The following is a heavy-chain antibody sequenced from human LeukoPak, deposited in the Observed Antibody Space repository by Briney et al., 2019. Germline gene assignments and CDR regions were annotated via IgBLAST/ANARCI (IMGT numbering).Heavy chain of an antibody. CDR3: AKDRQRTSYYYDSSGYSRDAFDI. J-gene: IGHJ3*02. V-gene: IGHV3-23*01. D-gene: IGHD3-22*01. CDR2: ISGSGGST. CDR1: GFTFSDSA. Sequence: GGSLRLSCAASGFTFSDSAMSWVRQAPGKGLEWVSAISGSGGSTYYADSVKGRFTISRDNSKNTLYLQMNSLRAEDTAVYYCAKDRQRTSYYYDSSGYSRDAFDIWGQGTMVTVSS.